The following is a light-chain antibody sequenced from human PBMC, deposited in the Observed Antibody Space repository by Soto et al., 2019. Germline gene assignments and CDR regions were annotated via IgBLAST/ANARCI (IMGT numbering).Light chain of an antibody. CDR1: QSVSSNS. V-gene: IGKV3-20*01. J-gene: IGKJ3*01. CDR2: GAS. Sequence: EILLTQSPGTLSLSPGERATLSCRASQSVSSNSLAWYQQKPGQAPRLLIYGASIRATGIPDRFSGSGSGTDLTLTISRVEPEDFAVYFCQHYGSSPFTFGPGTKVDIK. CDR3: QHYGSSPFT.